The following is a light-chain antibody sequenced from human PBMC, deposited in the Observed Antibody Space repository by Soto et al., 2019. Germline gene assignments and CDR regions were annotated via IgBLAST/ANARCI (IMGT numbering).Light chain of an antibody. Sequence: SYELTQPPSVSVAPGQTARITCGGNNTGSKSVHWYQQKPGQAPVLVVYDDSARPSGIPERFSGSNSGNTATLTISRVEAGDEADYYCQVWDSSSDLWVFGGGTQLTVL. CDR2: DDS. V-gene: IGLV3-21*02. CDR3: QVWDSSSDLWV. J-gene: IGLJ3*02. CDR1: NTGSKS.